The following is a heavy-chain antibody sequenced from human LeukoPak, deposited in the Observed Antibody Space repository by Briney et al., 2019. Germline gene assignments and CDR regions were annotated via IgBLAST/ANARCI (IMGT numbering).Heavy chain of an antibody. J-gene: IGHJ3*02. V-gene: IGHV3-53*01. CDR2: IYSGGST. CDR3: ARHSSSWSPDTLDI. D-gene: IGHD6-13*01. CDR1: GFTVSTTN. Sequence: GGSLRLSCAASGFTVSTTNMSWVRQAPGKGLEWVSVIYSGGSTYYAEAVKGRFTISRDKSKNTLFLQMNSPRAEDTAVYYCARHSSSWSPDTLDIWGQGTMVTVSS.